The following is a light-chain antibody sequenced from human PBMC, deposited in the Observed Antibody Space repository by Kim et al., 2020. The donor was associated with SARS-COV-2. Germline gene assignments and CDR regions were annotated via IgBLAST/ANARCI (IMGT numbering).Light chain of an antibody. CDR3: QQYKDYPLT. J-gene: IGKJ4*01. Sequence: ASVGDRDTNTCRTSHDISQYLAWFQQTPGKAPMPLIYSASKLHSGVPSNFSGSGSGTDFTLTISGLQPEHYATYYCQQYKDYPLTFGGGTKVDIK. V-gene: IGKV1-16*02. CDR1: HDISQY. CDR2: SAS.